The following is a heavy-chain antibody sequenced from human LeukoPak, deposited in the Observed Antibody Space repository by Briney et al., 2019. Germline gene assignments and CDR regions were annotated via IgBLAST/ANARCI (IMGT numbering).Heavy chain of an antibody. Sequence: GGSLRLSCAVSGFTFSSYAMSWVRQAPGKGLEWVSAISSGGGSTYYADSIKGRFTISRDNSKNTLYLQMNSLRAEDTAVYYCAKLRFLEWYDAFDIWGQGTMVTVSS. J-gene: IGHJ3*02. CDR1: GFTFSSYA. CDR3: AKLRFLEWYDAFDI. CDR2: ISSGGGST. V-gene: IGHV3-23*01. D-gene: IGHD3-3*01.